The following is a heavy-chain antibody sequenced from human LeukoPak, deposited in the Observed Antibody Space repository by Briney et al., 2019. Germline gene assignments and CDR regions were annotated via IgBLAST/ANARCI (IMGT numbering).Heavy chain of an antibody. CDR2: IYYSGST. Sequence: PSETLSLTCTVPGGSISGYYWSWIRQPPGKGLEWIGNIYYSGSTNYNPSLKSRVTISVDTSKNQFSLKLSSVTAADTAVYYCANYHDYSNFQGAYYLDYWGQGTLVTVSS. D-gene: IGHD4-11*01. V-gene: IGHV4-59*01. CDR1: GGSISGYY. J-gene: IGHJ4*02. CDR3: ANYHDYSNFQGAYYLDY.